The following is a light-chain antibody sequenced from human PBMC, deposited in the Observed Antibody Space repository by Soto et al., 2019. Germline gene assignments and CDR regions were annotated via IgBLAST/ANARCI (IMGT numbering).Light chain of an antibody. CDR3: QSYDSTLSARYV. CDR2: GNT. CDR1: SSNIGSNY. Sequence: QSVLTQPPSVSAAPGQKVTISCSGSSSNIGSNYVSWYQQLPGTAPKLLIVGNTIRPSGVPDRFSASTSGTSASLAITGLQAEDEGDYYCQSYDSTLSARYVFGTGTKVTVL. J-gene: IGLJ1*01. V-gene: IGLV1-40*01.